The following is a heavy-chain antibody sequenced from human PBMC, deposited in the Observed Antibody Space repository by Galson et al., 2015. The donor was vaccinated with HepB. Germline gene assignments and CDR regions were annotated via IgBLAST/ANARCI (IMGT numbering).Heavy chain of an antibody. D-gene: IGHD3/OR15-3a*01. J-gene: IGHJ4*02. Sequence: SCAASGLTFDNYGIHWVRRAPGKGLEWVAFISYSGNNKHYSGSVKGRFTISRDNSKNTLYLQMSSLTTEDTAIYYCAKGRSVTWTGEPEYDFWGQGTLVTVSS. V-gene: IGHV3-30*18. CDR3: AKGRSVTWTGEPEYDF. CDR2: ISYSGNNK. CDR1: GLTFDNYG.